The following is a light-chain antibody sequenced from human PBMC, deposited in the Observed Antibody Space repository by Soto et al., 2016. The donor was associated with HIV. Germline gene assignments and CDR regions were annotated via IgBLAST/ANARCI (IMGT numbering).Light chain of an antibody. Sequence: SYELTQPPSVSVSPGQTATITCSGDKLGDKYVCWYQQKPGQSPVLVIYEDRKRPSGIPERFSGSNSGNTATLTISGTQAMDEADYYCQAWDTSTVAFGGGTNLTVL. CDR2: EDR. V-gene: IGLV3-1*01. J-gene: IGLJ2*01. CDR3: QAWDTSTVA. CDR1: KLGDKY.